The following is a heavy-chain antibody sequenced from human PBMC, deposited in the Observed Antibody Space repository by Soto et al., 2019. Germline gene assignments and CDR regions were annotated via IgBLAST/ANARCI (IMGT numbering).Heavy chain of an antibody. D-gene: IGHD4-17*01. J-gene: IGHJ4*02. CDR1: GGTFSSYT. V-gene: IGHV1-69*02. CDR3: ATLKGGPEDDYGDYAFDY. CDR2: IIPILGIA. Sequence: GASVKVSCKASGGTFSSYTISWVRQAPGQGLEWMGRIIPILGIANYAQKFQGRVTITADKSTSTAYMELSSLRSEDTAVYYCATLKGGPEDDYGDYAFDYWGQGTLVTVSS.